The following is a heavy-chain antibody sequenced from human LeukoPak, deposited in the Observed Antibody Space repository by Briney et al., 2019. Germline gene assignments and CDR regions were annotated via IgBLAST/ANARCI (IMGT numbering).Heavy chain of an antibody. V-gene: IGHV4-39*07. CDR1: GGSISSSSYY. Sequence: SETLSLTCTVSGGSISSSSYYWGWIRQPPGKGLEWIGSIYFSGSTYYNPSLKSRVTISVDTSKNQFSLKLSSATAADTAVFYCARDAGRYSRNAFDWWGQGTLVTVSS. CDR2: IYFSGST. CDR3: ARDAGRYSRNAFDW. J-gene: IGHJ4*02. D-gene: IGHD6-13*01.